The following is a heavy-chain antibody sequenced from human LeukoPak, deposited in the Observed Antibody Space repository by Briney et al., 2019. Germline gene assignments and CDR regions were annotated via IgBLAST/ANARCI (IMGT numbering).Heavy chain of an antibody. CDR3: AKDPLGSTSHHYYFDY. CDR2: ISGSGGST. CDR1: GFTFSSYA. D-gene: IGHD2-2*01. J-gene: IGHJ4*02. Sequence: PGGSLRLSCAASGFTFSSYAMSWVRQAPRKGLEWVSAISGSGGSTYYADSVKGRFTISRDNSKNTLYLQMNSLRAEDTAVYYCAKDPLGSTSHHYYFDYWGQGTLVTVSS. V-gene: IGHV3-23*01.